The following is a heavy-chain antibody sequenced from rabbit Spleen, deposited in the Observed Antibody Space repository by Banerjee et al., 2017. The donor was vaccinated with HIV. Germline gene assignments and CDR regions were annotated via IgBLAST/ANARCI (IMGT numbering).Heavy chain of an antibody. CDR1: GFSFGDRDV. Sequence: QEQLVESGGGLVQPEGSLTLTCKASGFSFGDRDVMCWVRQAPGKGLEWIACINAATAKPVYATWASGRFTISRTSSTTVTLRMTSLTAADTATYFCARGDVVHDAFDPWGPGTLVTVS. D-gene: IGHD2-1*01. V-gene: IGHV1S45*01. CDR3: ARGDVVHDAFDP. J-gene: IGHJ2*01. CDR2: INAATAKP.